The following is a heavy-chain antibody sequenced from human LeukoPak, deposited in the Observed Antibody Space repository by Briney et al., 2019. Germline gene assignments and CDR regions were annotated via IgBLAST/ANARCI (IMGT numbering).Heavy chain of an antibody. CDR3: ARGGIVVVPAALDI. Sequence: GGSLRLSCAASGFTFSSYGMHWVRQAPGKGLEWVAVISYDGSNKYYADSVKGRFTISRDNSKNTLYLQMNSLRAEDTAAYYCARGGIVVVPAALDIRGQGTMVTVSS. CDR2: ISYDGSNK. J-gene: IGHJ3*02. D-gene: IGHD2-2*01. CDR1: GFTFSSYG. V-gene: IGHV3-30*03.